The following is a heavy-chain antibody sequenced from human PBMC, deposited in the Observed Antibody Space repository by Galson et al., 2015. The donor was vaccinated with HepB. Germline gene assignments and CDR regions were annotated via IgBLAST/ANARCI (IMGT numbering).Heavy chain of an antibody. D-gene: IGHD3-22*01. J-gene: IGHJ4*02. Sequence: SLRLSCAASGFTFSSYGMHWVRQAPGKGLEWVAVISYDGSNKYYADSVKGRFTISRDNSKNTLYLQMNSLRAEDTAVYYCVNYKYDSSGYYYWGQGTLVTVSS. CDR2: ISYDGSNK. CDR1: GFTFSSYG. CDR3: VNYKYDSSGYYY. V-gene: IGHV3-30*03.